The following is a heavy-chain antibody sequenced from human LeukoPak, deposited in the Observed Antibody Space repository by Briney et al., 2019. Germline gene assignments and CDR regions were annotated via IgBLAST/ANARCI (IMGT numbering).Heavy chain of an antibody. V-gene: IGHV4-61*02. CDR1: GDSISSGSYY. CDR2: IYTSGSTINNPSLKNT. J-gene: IGHJ3*02. Sequence: SETLSLTCTVSGDSISSGSYYWTWIRQPAGKGLEWIGRIYTSGSTINNPSLKNTNYNPSLKSRLTMSVDRSKNQFSLKMTSVAAADTAMYYCARDTALWTFDIWGQGTMVTVSS. D-gene: IGHD2-21*02. CDR3: ARDTALWTFDI.